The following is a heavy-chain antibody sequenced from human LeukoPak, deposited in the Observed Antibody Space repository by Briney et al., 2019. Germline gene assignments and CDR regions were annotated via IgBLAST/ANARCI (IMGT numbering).Heavy chain of an antibody. Sequence: SETLSLTCAVYGGSFSGYCWSWIRQPPGKGLEWIGEINHSGSTNYNPSLKSRVTISVDASKNQFSLKLSSVTAADTAVYYCARGTMVRGVTAAKKKYYFDYWGQGTLVTVSS. CDR3: ARGTMVRGVTAAKKKYYFDY. CDR2: INHSGST. V-gene: IGHV4-34*01. CDR1: GGSFSGYC. J-gene: IGHJ4*02. D-gene: IGHD3-10*01.